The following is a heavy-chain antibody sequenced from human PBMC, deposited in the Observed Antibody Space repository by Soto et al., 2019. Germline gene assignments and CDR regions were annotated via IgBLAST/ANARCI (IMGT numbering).Heavy chain of an antibody. Sequence: PSDTLSLTCTVSGASITTYYWSWIRQPPGKGLEWIGYISYSGSTDYNPSLKSRVTISFDASKNQISLHVRSATAADAAVYYCARDLKEYCSDGKCNWFDPWGQRTLVTVSS. CDR2: ISYSGST. CDR1: GASITTYY. V-gene: IGHV4-59*01. J-gene: IGHJ5*02. D-gene: IGHD2-15*01. CDR3: ARDLKEYCSDGKCNWFDP.